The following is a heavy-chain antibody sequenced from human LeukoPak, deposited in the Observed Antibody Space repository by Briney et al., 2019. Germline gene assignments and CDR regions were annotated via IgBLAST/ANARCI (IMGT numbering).Heavy chain of an antibody. CDR2: IYTSGST. V-gene: IGHV4-59*01. J-gene: IGHJ4*02. D-gene: IGHD2-21*02. CDR3: ARDRDGKLDY. CDR1: GGSISSYY. Sequence: SETLSLTCTVSGGSISSYYWSWIRQPPGKGLEWIGYIYTSGSTNYNPSLKSRVTISVDTSKNQFSLKLSSVTAADTAVYYCARDRDGKLDYWGQGTLVTVSS.